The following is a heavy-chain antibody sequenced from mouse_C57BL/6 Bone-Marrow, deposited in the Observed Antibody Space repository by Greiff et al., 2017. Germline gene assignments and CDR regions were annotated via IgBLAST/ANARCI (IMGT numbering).Heavy chain of an antibody. V-gene: IGHV1-81*01. Sequence: VQLQQSGAELARPGASVKLSCKASGYTFTSSGISWVKQRTGQGLEWIGEIYPTSGNTYYDAKFKGKATLTADKSSSTAYMQLRSLTSEDSAIYFCARLGYGNYVGLAYWGQGTLVTVSA. CDR2: IYPTSGNT. D-gene: IGHD2-1*01. CDR1: GYTFTSSG. CDR3: ARLGYGNYVGLAY. J-gene: IGHJ3*01.